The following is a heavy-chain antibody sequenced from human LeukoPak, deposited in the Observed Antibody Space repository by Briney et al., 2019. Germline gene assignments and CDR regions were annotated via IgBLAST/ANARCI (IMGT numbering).Heavy chain of an antibody. J-gene: IGHJ5*02. V-gene: IGHV1-69*01. CDR1: GGTFSSYA. CDR2: IIPIFGTA. D-gene: IGHD3-3*01. CDR3: ARQDYDFWSGSPNWFDP. Sequence: SSVKVSRKASGGTFSSYAISWVRQAPGQGLERMGGIIPIFGTANYAQKFQGGVTITADESTSTAYMELSSLRSEDTAVYYCARQDYDFWSGSPNWFDPWGQGTLVTVSS.